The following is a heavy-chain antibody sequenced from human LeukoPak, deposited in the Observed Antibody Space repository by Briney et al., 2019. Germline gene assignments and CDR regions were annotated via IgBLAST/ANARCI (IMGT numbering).Heavy chain of an antibody. Sequence: RPSETLSLTCAVYGGSFSGYYWSWIRQPPGKGLEWIGEINHSGSTNYNPSLKSRVTISVDTSKNQFSLKLSSVTAADTAVYYCARGQDIVVVVAATLFDYWGQGTLVTVSS. CDR3: ARGQDIVVVVAATLFDY. CDR2: INHSGST. CDR1: GGSFSGYY. D-gene: IGHD2-15*01. V-gene: IGHV4-34*01. J-gene: IGHJ4*02.